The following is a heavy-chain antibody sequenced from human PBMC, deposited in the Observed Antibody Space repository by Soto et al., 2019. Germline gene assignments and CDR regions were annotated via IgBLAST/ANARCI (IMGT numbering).Heavy chain of an antibody. J-gene: IGHJ4*02. V-gene: IGHV3-23*01. CDR1: GFTFSSYA. D-gene: IGHD1-26*01. CDR2: ISGSGDST. Sequence: EVQLLESGGGLVQPGGSLRLSCAASGFTFSSYAMRWVRQAPVKGLEWVSAISGSGDSTYYADSVKGRFTISRDNSKNMLYLQMNTLRAEDTAVYYCARGGSGSYYDYWGQGTLVTVSS. CDR3: ARGGSGSYYDY.